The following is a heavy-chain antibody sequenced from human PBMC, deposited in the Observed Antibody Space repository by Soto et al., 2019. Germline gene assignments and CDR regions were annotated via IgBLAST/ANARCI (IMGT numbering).Heavy chain of an antibody. CDR3: AKEDFEANYGLDV. J-gene: IGHJ6*02. CDR1: GFTVSSNY. Sequence: GGSLRLSYAASGFTVSSNYMSWVRQAPGKGLEWVTFISYDGSNEYYADSVKGRFTVSRDNSKNTLFLQMNSLRAEDTAVYYCAKEDFEANYGLDVWGQGTTVTVSS. V-gene: IGHV3-30*18. CDR2: ISYDGSNE.